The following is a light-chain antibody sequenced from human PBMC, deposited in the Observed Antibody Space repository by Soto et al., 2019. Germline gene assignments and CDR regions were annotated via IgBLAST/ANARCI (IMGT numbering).Light chain of an antibody. CDR2: EDN. CDR1: SGSIASNY. V-gene: IGLV6-57*02. Sequence: NFMLTQPHSVSESPGKTVTISCTGSSGSIASNYVQWYQQRPGSAPTTVIYEDNQRPFGVPDRFSGSIDSSSNSASLTISSLRNEDEADYYCQSYDSSNVVFGGGTKLTVL. CDR3: QSYDSSNVV. J-gene: IGLJ2*01.